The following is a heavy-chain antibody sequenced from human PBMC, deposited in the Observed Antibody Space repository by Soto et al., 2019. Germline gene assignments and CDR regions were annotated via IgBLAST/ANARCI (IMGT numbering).Heavy chain of an antibody. J-gene: IGHJ4*02. CDR1: GFTFRNYP. V-gene: IGHV3-23*01. Sequence: EVQLLESGGGLVQPGGSLRLSCAASGFTFRNYPMSWVRQAPGKGLEWVSGITFSGGSAYYADSVRGRFIISRDNSKNTVSVQMNSLRDDDTAVYYCSIEPLLTESGPGGFDSWGQGVLVTVSS. D-gene: IGHD3-10*01. CDR2: ITFSGGSA. CDR3: SIEPLLTESGPGGFDS.